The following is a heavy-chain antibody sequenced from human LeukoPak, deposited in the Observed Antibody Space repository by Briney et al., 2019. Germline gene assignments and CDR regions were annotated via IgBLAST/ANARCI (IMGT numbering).Heavy chain of an antibody. Sequence: PGGSLRLSCAASGFTFSSTWMHWFRQGAGKGLVWVSRITSDGRTTIYADSVKGRFSISRDNAKNTLYLRMNSLRAEDTAVYYCARDRYYVPDYWGQGTLVTVSS. V-gene: IGHV3-74*01. CDR3: ARDRYYVPDY. CDR1: GFTFSSTW. CDR2: ITSDGRTT. J-gene: IGHJ4*02. D-gene: IGHD3-10*02.